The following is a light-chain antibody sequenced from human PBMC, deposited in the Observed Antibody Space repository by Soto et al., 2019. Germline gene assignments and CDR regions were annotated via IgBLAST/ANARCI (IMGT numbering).Light chain of an antibody. V-gene: IGKV1-27*01. CDR2: AAS. CDR3: QRYNRAPWT. CDR1: QGISNH. Sequence: DIPMTQSPSSLYASVGDRVTITCRARQGISNHLAWYQQKPGKVPKLLIYAASTLQSGVPSRFSGSGSGTDFSLSISSLQPEDVATYYCQRYNRAPWTFGQGTKVEIK. J-gene: IGKJ1*01.